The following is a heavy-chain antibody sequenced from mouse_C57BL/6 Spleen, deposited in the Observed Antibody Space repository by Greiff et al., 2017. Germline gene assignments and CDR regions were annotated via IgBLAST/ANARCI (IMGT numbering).Heavy chain of an antibody. J-gene: IGHJ2*01. D-gene: IGHD1-1*02. CDR2: ISDGGSYT. CDR3: ARDIPMVGETVDFDY. Sequence: EVKVVESGGGLVKPGGSLKLSCAASGFTFSSYAMSWVRQTPEKRLEWVATISDGGSYTYYPDNVKGRFTISRDNAKTNLYLQMRHLKSEDTAMYYCARDIPMVGETVDFDYWGTGTTLTVSS. CDR1: GFTFSSYA. V-gene: IGHV5-4*01.